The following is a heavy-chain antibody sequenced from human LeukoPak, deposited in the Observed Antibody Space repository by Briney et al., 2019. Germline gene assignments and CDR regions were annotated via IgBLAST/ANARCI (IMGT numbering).Heavy chain of an antibody. CDR3: ARGGGLDV. Sequence: GRSLRLSCVASGFTFDDYAMYWVRQVPGKGLEWVSGINWNSDTIDYADSVKGRFTISRDNAKNSLYLQMSNLRAEDTAVYFCARGGGLDVWGQGATVTVSS. CDR2: INWNSDTI. CDR1: GFTFDDYA. V-gene: IGHV3-9*01. J-gene: IGHJ6*02. D-gene: IGHD3-16*01.